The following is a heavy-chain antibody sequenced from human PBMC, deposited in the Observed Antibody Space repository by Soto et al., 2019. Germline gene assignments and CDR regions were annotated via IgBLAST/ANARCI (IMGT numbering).Heavy chain of an antibody. J-gene: IGHJ6*03. CDR3: ARATMVYYYYMDV. D-gene: IGHD3-10*01. CDR2: INPNSGGT. CDR1: GYTFTGYY. V-gene: IGHV1-2*04. Sequence: ASVKVSCKASGYTFTGYYMHWVRQAPGQGLEWMGWINPNSGGTNYAQKFQGWVTMTRDTSISTAYMELSRLRSDDTAVYYCARATMVYYYYMDVWGKGTTVTVSS.